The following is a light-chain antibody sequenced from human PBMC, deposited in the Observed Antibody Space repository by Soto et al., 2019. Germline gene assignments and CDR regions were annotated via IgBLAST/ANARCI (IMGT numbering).Light chain of an antibody. CDR2: GAS. J-gene: IGKJ1*01. CDR3: QQYDNSPRT. Sequence: EIVLTQSPGTLSLSPGERATLSCRASQSVNSNYLAWYQQKPGQRPRVLMYGASSRATGIPDRFSGSGSGTDFTLTISRLEPEDFAVYYWQQYDNSPRTFGQGTKVEIK. V-gene: IGKV3-20*01. CDR1: QSVNSNY.